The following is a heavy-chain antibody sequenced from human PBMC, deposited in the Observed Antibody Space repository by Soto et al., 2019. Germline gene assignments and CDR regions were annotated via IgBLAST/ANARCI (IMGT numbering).Heavy chain of an antibody. D-gene: IGHD6-6*01. J-gene: IGHJ6*02. CDR2: MNPNSGNT. CDR3: ARETAALYYYYGMDV. Sequence: ASAKVSCKASGYTFTSYDINWVRQATGQGLEWMGWMNPNSGNTGYAQKFQGRVTMTRNTSISTAYMELSSLRSEDTAVYYCARETAALYYYYGMDVWGQGTTVTVSS. V-gene: IGHV1-8*01. CDR1: GYTFTSYD.